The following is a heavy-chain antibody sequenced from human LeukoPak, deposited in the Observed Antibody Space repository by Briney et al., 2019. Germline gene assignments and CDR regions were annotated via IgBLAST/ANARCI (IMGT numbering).Heavy chain of an antibody. Sequence: SETLSLTCTVSGGSISSSSYYWGWIRQPPGKGQEWIGSIYYSGSTYYNPSLKSRVTISVDTSKNQFSLKLSSVTAADTAVYYCASELRDYYDSSGYYPTWGQGTLVTVSS. J-gene: IGHJ4*02. CDR1: GGSISSSSYY. D-gene: IGHD3-22*01. V-gene: IGHV4-39*01. CDR3: ASELRDYYDSSGYYPT. CDR2: IYYSGST.